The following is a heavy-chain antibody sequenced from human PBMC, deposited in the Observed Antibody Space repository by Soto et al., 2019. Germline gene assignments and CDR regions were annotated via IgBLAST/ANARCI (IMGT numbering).Heavy chain of an antibody. CDR1: GFTFQGNA. Sequence: EMYLLESGGDLVQPGGSLRLSCVASGFTFQGNAMGWVRQAPGKGLEWVADLSGSGGNTYYADSGKGRFTISRDNSKNTVFLHMGSLRAEDTAVYYCAKVTGRDCYTYCFGFWGQGTLVTVSS. CDR3: AKVTGRDCYTYCFGF. J-gene: IGHJ4*02. V-gene: IGHV3-23*01. CDR2: LSGSGGNT. D-gene: IGHD2-21*02.